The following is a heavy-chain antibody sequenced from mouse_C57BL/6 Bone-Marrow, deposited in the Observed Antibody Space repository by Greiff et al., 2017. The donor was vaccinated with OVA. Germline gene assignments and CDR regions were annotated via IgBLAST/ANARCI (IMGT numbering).Heavy chain of an antibody. CDR2: IYPGDGDT. Sequence: VQLVESGAELVKPGASVKISCKASGYAFSSYWMNWVKQRPGKGLEWIGQIYPGDGDTNYNGKFKGKATLTADKSSSTAYMQLSSLTSEDSAVYFCARFDYSNTYAMDYWGQGTSVTVSS. J-gene: IGHJ4*01. CDR3: ARFDYSNTYAMDY. V-gene: IGHV1-80*01. CDR1: GYAFSSYW. D-gene: IGHD2-5*01.